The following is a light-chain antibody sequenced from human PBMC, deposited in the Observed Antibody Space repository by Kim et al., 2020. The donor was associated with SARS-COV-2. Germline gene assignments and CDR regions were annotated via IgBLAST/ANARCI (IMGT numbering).Light chain of an antibody. CDR3: SSYTCSSTCV. Sequence: QSALTQPASVSGSPGQSITISCTGTSSDVGGYNYVSWYQQHPGKAPKLMIYDVSKRPSGVSNRFSGSKSGNTASLTISGLQAEDEADYYCSSYTCSSTCVFGTGTKVTVL. J-gene: IGLJ1*01. CDR1: SSDVGGYNY. CDR2: DVS. V-gene: IGLV2-14*01.